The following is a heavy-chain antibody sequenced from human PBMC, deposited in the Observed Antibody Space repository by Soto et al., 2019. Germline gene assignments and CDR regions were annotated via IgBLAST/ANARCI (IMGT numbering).Heavy chain of an antibody. V-gene: IGHV3-21*01. Sequence: PGGSLILSCAASGFPFSTYSMTWVRKAPGKGLEWVSSVSTTSSYIFYAGSVKGRFTISRDNAKNSLYLQMSSLRADDTAVYYCAGGITDYYDSSGYFAYWGQGALV. J-gene: IGHJ4*02. D-gene: IGHD3-22*01. CDR3: AGGITDYYDSSGYFAY. CDR2: VSTTSSYI. CDR1: GFPFSTYS.